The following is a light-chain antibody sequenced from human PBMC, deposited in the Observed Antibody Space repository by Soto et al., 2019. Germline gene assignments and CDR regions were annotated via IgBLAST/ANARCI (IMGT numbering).Light chain of an antibody. CDR2: RNN. V-gene: IGLV1-47*01. CDR3: AAWDDSLSGRVV. J-gene: IGLJ2*01. Sequence: QLVLTQPPSASGTPGQRVTISCSGSSSNIGSNYVYWYQQLPGTAPKLLIYRNNQRPSGVPDRFSGSKSGTSASLAISGPRSEDEADYYCAAWDDSLSGRVVFGGGTKLTVL. CDR1: SSNIGSNY.